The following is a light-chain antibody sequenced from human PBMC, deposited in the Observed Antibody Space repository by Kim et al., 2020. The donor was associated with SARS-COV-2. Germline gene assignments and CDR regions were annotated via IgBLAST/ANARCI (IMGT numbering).Light chain of an antibody. CDR1: QDIRND. J-gene: IGKJ1*01. Sequence: AIQMTQSPSSLSASVGDRVTITCRASQDIRNDLGWYQHKSGQAPKVLIYGASTLQRGVPPRFSGSGSGTDFTLNISSLQPEDLATYYCLQDYSYPRTYGQGTKVDIK. V-gene: IGKV1-6*01. CDR3: LQDYSYPRT. CDR2: GAS.